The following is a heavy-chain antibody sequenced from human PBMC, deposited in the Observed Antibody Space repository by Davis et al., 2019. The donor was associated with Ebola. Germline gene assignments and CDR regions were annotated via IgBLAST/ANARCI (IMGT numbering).Heavy chain of an antibody. CDR2: INPNSGGT. CDR3: ARAPRWELPDY. Sequence: ASVKVSCKASGYTFTSYGISWVRQAPGQGLEWMGWINPNSGGTNYAQKFQGWVTMTRDTSISTAYMDLSRLRSDDTAVYYCARAPRWELPDYWGQGTLVTVSS. J-gene: IGHJ4*02. V-gene: IGHV1-2*04. D-gene: IGHD1-26*01. CDR1: GYTFTSYG.